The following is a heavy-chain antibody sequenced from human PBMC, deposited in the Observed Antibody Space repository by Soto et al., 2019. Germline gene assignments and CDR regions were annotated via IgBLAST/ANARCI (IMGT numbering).Heavy chain of an antibody. CDR2: IYYSGST. CDR1: GGSISSYY. J-gene: IGHJ5*02. Sequence: SETLSLTCTVSGGSISSYYCSWIRQPPGKGLEWIGYIYYSGSTNYNPSLKSRVTISVDTSKNQFSLKLSSVTAADTAVYYCARQRTSGPMGWFDPRGQGTLVTVSS. D-gene: IGHD3-10*01. CDR3: ARQRTSGPMGWFDP. V-gene: IGHV4-59*08.